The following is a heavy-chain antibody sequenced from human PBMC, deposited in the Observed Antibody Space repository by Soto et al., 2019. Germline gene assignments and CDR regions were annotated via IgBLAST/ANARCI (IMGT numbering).Heavy chain of an antibody. V-gene: IGHV3-7*04. J-gene: IGHJ4*02. D-gene: IGHD1-1*01. CDR2: IWTDGREN. CDR3: SRDRGAGDTDY. Sequence: DVQLVESGGDLVQAGGSLRLSCAASGFTFSTFWMQWVRQAPGKGLEWVANIWTDGRENAYVDSVTGRFTISRDNAKKSRYLQMNSRRAEDTAVYHSSRDRGAGDTDYLGQGNLFIVSS. CDR1: GFTFSTFW.